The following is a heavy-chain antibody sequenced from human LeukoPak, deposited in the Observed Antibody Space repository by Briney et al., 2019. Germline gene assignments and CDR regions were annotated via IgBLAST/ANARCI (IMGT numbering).Heavy chain of an antibody. Sequence: SSETLSLTCTVSGDSVSSGSYFWRWIRQPPGKGLEWIGYIYYSGSTNYNPSLKSRVTISVDTSKNQFSLKLSSVTAADTAVYYCARRFDTAMAFFDYWGQGTLVTVSS. D-gene: IGHD5-18*01. CDR2: IYYSGST. V-gene: IGHV4-61*01. J-gene: IGHJ4*02. CDR3: ARRFDTAMAFFDY. CDR1: GDSVSSGSYF.